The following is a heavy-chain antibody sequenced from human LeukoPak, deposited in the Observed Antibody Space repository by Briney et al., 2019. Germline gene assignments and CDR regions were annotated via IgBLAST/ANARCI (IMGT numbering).Heavy chain of an antibody. V-gene: IGHV3-15*01. CDR1: GFTFNNAW. CDR2: IKSKTDGGTT. CDR3: TARYSSSDSYFDY. D-gene: IGHD6-6*01. Sequence: GGSLRLSCAASGFTFNNAWMSWVRQAPGKGLEWVGRIKSKTDGGTTDYAAPVKGRFTISRDDSKNTLYLQMNSLKTEDTAVYYCTARYSSSDSYFDYWGQGTLVTVSS. J-gene: IGHJ4*02.